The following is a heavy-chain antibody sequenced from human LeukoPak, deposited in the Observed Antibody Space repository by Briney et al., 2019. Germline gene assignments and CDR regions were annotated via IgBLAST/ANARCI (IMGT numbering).Heavy chain of an antibody. J-gene: IGHJ4*02. D-gene: IGHD6-19*01. CDR1: GYTFTSYG. Sequence: ASVKVSCKASGYTFTSYGISWVRQAPGQGLERMGWISAYNGNTNYAQKLQGRVTMTTDTSTSTAYMELRSLRSDDTAVYYCARDLGGAGIAVAGLRNYWGQGTLVTVSS. V-gene: IGHV1-18*01. CDR3: ARDLGGAGIAVAGLRNY. CDR2: ISAYNGNT.